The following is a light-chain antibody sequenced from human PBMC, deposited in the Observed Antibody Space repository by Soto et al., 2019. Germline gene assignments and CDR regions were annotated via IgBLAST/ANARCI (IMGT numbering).Light chain of an antibody. Sequence: VLTQSPGTLSLSRGERATLSCRASQSVTSSNLAWYQQKPGQAPRLLIYGASTRAAGIPARFSGSGSGTEFTLTISSLQSEDFAVYYCQQYNNWPPYTFGQGTK. J-gene: IGKJ2*01. CDR1: QSVTSSN. CDR3: QQYNNWPPYT. V-gene: IGKV3-15*01. CDR2: GAS.